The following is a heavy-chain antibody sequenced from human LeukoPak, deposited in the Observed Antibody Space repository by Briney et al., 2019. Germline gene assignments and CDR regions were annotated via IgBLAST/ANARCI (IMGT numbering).Heavy chain of an antibody. CDR2: IYYSGST. CDR3: AREVAARWFDP. Sequence: SETLSLTCTVSGGSISSYYWSWIRQPPRKGLEWIGYIYYSGSTNYNPSLKSRVTISVDTSKNQFSLKLSSVTAADTAVYYCAREVAARWFDPWGQGTLVTVSS. J-gene: IGHJ5*02. V-gene: IGHV4-59*01. CDR1: GGSISSYY. D-gene: IGHD6-6*01.